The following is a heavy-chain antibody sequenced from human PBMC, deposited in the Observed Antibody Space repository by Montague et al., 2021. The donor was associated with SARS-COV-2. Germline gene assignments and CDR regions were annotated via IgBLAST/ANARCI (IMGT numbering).Heavy chain of an antibody. J-gene: IGHJ4*02. CDR2: IWYDGSNK. CDR3: ARELLVTGDIDY. D-gene: IGHD7-27*01. Sequence: SLRLSCAASGFTFSSYGMHWVRQAPGKGLEWVAVIWYDGSNKYYADSVKGRFTISRDNSKNTLYLQVNSLRAEDTAVYYCARELLVTGDIDYWGQGTLVTVSS. V-gene: IGHV3-33*01. CDR1: GFTFSSYG.